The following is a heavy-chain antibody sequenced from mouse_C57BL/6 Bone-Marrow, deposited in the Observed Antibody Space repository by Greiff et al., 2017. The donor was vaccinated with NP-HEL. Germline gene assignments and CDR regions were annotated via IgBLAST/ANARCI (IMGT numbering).Heavy chain of an antibody. V-gene: IGHV1-64*01. CDR2: IHPNSGST. J-gene: IGHJ3*01. Sequence: VQLQQSGAELVKPGASVKLSCKASGYTFTSYWMHWVKQRPGQGLEWIGMIHPNSGSTNYNEKFKSKATLTVDKSSSTAYMQLSSLTSEDSAVYYCARDDGYYSFAYWGQGTLVTVSA. D-gene: IGHD2-3*01. CDR1: GYTFTSYW. CDR3: ARDDGYYSFAY.